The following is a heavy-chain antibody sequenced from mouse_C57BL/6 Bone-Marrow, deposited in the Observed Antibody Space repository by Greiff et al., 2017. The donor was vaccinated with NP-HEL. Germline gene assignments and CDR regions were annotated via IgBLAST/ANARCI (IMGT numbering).Heavy chain of an antibody. D-gene: IGHD1-1*02. CDR3: ARPGRGNYYAMDY. Sequence: VQLQQSGAELAKPGASVKLSCKASGYTFTSYWLHWVKQRPGQGLEWIGYINPSSGYTKYNQKFKDTATLTADKSSSTAYLQLSSLTYEDSAVYYCARPGRGNYYAMDYWGQGTSVTVAS. CDR1: GYTFTSYW. CDR2: INPSSGYT. V-gene: IGHV1-7*01. J-gene: IGHJ4*01.